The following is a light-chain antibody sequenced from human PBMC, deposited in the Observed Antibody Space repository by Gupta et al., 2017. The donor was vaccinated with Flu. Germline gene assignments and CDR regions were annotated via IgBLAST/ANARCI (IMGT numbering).Light chain of an antibody. V-gene: IGLV1-44*01. CDR3: AAWDDGLSARV. J-gene: IGLJ2*01. CDR1: SSNIGANP. CDR2: SNN. Sequence: QSVLTQPPSASGTPGQPVTISCSGSSSNIGANPVTWYQQVPGTAPKLLIHSNNQRPSGVPDRFSGSKSGTSASLAISGLQSENEADYYCAAWDDGLSARVFGGGTKLTVL.